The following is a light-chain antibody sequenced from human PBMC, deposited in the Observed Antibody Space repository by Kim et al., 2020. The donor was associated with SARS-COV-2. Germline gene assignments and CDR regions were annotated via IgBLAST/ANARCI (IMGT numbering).Light chain of an antibody. CDR1: SLRSYY. CDR3: NYRDSSGNQLGV. Sequence: SSELTQDPAVSVDLGQTVRITCQGDSLRSYYASWYQQKPGQAPVLVIYGKNNRPSGIPDRFSGYSPGNTASLTITGARAEDEADYYCNYRDSSGNQLGVF. CDR2: GKN. J-gene: IGLJ1*01. V-gene: IGLV3-19*01.